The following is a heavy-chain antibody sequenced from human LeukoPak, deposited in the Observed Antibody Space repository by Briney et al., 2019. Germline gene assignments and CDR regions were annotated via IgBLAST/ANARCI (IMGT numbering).Heavy chain of an antibody. CDR1: GFTLSSYG. V-gene: IGHV3-30*02. D-gene: IGHD4-17*01. CDR3: AKGHGVDYGDYYFDY. J-gene: IGHJ4*02. CDR2: IRYDGSNK. Sequence: GGAPRISFAASGFTLSSYGMHWGRPAPGKGVGGGGFIRYDGSNKYYADSVKGRFTISRDNSKNTLYLQMNSLRAEDTAVYYCAKGHGVDYGDYYFDYWGQGTLVTVSS.